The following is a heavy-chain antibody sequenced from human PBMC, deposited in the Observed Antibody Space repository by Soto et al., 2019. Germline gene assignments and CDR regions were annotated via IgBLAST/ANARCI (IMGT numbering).Heavy chain of an antibody. CDR3: AHAYYYDSSGAYYYYYYGMDV. Sequence: SGPTLVNPTQTLTLTCTFSGFSLSTSGVGVGWIRQPPGRALEWLALIYWNDDKRYSPSLKSRLTITKDTSKNQVVLTMTNMDPVDTATYYCAHAYYYDSSGAYYYYYYGMDVWRQGTTVTVSS. CDR2: IYWNDDK. J-gene: IGHJ6*02. V-gene: IGHV2-5*01. CDR1: GFSLSTSGVG. D-gene: IGHD3-22*01.